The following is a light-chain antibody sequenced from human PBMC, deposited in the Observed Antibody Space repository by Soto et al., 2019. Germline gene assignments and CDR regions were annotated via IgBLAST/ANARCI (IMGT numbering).Light chain of an antibody. CDR2: DVS. Sequence: IVLTQSPDTLSLSPGQRATLSCWASQSVSRRYLAWYQQKPGQAPILLIYDVSERASDIPDRFSGSGSGTDFTLTINRLVPEDVAVYYCQYQGSFGGGTKVEIE. CDR3: QYQGS. CDR1: QSVSRRY. J-gene: IGKJ4*01. V-gene: IGKV3-20*01.